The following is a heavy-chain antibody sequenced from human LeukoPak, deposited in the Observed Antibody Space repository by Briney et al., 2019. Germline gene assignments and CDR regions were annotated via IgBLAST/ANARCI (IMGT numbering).Heavy chain of an antibody. CDR3: AKDSGYFGSGSPQGYFDY. Sequence: GGSLRLSCAASGFTFSNYAMNWVRQAPGKGLEWVAVISYDGSNKYYADSVKGRFTISRDNSKNTLYLQMGSLRAEDTAVYYCAKDSGYFGSGSPQGYFDYWGQGALVTVSS. CDR1: GFTFSNYA. D-gene: IGHD3-10*01. J-gene: IGHJ4*02. CDR2: ISYDGSNK. V-gene: IGHV3-30*18.